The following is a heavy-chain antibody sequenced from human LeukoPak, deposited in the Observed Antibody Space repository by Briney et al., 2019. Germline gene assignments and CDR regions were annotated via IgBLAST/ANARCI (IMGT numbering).Heavy chain of an antibody. J-gene: IGHJ4*02. Sequence: GGSLRLSCAASGFTVSSNSMSWVRQAPGKGLEWVSFIYSAGSTHYSDSVKGRFTISIDNSKNTLYLQMNSLRAEDTAVYYCARRASAYTHPYDYWGQGTLVTVS. CDR1: GFTVSSNS. CDR3: ARRASAYTHPYDY. CDR2: IYSAGST. D-gene: IGHD3-16*01. V-gene: IGHV3-53*01.